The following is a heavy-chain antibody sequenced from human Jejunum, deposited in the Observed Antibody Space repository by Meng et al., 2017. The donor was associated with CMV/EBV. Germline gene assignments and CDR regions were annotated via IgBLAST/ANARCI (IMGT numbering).Heavy chain of an antibody. Sequence: TFEASATTWVRQRLGKGLECVSLMSWEGVTRYYAESLKSRFTISRDNSKKSLFLQMNSLRPEDAALYYCARGHHSNSPRRIYVMDVWGQGTTVTVSS. V-gene: IGHV3-43D*03. D-gene: IGHD6-6*01. CDR3: ARGHHSNSPRRIYVMDV. J-gene: IGHJ6*02. CDR1: TFEASA. CDR2: MSWEGVTR.